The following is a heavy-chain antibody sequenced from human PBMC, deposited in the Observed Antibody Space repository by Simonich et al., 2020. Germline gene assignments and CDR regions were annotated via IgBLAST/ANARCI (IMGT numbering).Heavy chain of an antibody. J-gene: IGHJ3*02. CDR2: ISYDESNK. Sequence: QVQLVESGGGVVQPGRSLRLSCAASGFTFSSYAMHWVRQAPGKGLEWVAGISYDESNKYYADSVKGRFTISRDNSKNTLDLQMNSLRAEDTAVYYCAREDLTGDAFDIWGQGTMVTVSS. V-gene: IGHV3-30*07. D-gene: IGHD7-27*01. CDR3: AREDLTGDAFDI. CDR1: GFTFSSYA.